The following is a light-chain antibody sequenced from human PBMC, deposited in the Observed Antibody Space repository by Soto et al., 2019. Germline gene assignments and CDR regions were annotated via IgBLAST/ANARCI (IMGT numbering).Light chain of an antibody. CDR2: GAS. V-gene: IGKV3-20*01. CDR1: QSVSSK. J-gene: IGKJ4*01. Sequence: EIVMTQSPATLSVSPGEGATLSCRASQSVSSKLAWYQQKPGQAPRLLIYGASSRATGIPDRFSGSGSGTDFTLTISRLEPENFAVYYCQQYGSSPPHTFGGGTKVDI. CDR3: QQYGSSPPHT.